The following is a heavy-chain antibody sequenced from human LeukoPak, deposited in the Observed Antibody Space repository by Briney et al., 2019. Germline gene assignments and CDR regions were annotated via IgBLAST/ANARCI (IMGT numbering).Heavy chain of an antibody. CDR2: IYHSGST. V-gene: IGHV4-30-2*01. Sequence: SETLSLTCAVSGGSISSGGYSWSWIRQPPGKGLEWIGYIYHSGSTYYNPSLKSRVTISVDRSKNQFSLKLSSVTAADTAVYYCARGITAAAGTPFDYWGQGTLVTVSS. CDR3: ARGITAAAGTPFDY. CDR1: GGSISSGGYS. D-gene: IGHD6-13*01. J-gene: IGHJ4*02.